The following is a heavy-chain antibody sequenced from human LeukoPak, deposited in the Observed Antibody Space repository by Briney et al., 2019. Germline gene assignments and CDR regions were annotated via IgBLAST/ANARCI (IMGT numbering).Heavy chain of an antibody. CDR1: GGSISSYY. D-gene: IGHD1-26*01. V-gene: IGHV4-59*01. J-gene: IGHJ5*02. CDR3: SRASGTYSWFDP. CDR2: IYYSGST. Sequence: PSETLSLTCTVSGGSISSYYWSWIRQPPGKGLEWIGYIYYSGSTNYNPSLKGRVTISVDTSKNDFSLKLTSVTAADTAVYYCSRASGTYSWFDPWGPGTLVTVSS.